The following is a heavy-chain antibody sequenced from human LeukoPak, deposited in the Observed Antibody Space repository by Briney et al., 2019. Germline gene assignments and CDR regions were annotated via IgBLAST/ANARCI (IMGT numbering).Heavy chain of an antibody. J-gene: IGHJ4*02. CDR3: ARASLSSLLTFDY. D-gene: IGHD2-15*01. Sequence: GGSLRLSCAASGFTSGSYWMNWVRQAPGKGLEWVAIIKQGGSQKFYLDSVRGRFTISTDTANNSLYLLMNSLRAEDTAVYYCARASLSSLLTFDYWGQGTLVTVSS. V-gene: IGHV3-7*01. CDR2: IKQGGSQK. CDR1: GFTSGSYW.